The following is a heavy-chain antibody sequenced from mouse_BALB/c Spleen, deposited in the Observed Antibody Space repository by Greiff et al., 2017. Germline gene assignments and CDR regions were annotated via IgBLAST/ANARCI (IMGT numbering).Heavy chain of an antibody. Sequence: EVHLVESGGGLVKPGGSLKLSCAASGFTFSDYYMYWVRQTPEKRLEWVATISDGGSYTYYPDSVKGRFTISRDNAKNNLYLQMSSLKSEDTAMYYCARGGTRAWFAYWGQGTLVTVSA. V-gene: IGHV5-4*02. CDR3: ARGGTRAWFAY. CDR1: GFTFSDYY. CDR2: ISDGGSYT. D-gene: IGHD3-3*01. J-gene: IGHJ3*01.